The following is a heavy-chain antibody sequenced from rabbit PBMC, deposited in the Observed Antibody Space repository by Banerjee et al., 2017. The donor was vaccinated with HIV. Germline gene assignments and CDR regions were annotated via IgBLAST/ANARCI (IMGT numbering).Heavy chain of an antibody. Sequence: QSLEESGGDLVKPGASLTLTCKASGIDFSSYYDMCWVRQAPGKGLEWIACIYAGAGGSTDYASWAKGRFTISKTSSTTVTLQMTSLTAADTATYFCARWIYADRGDYAAYAMNLWCQGTLVTVS. V-gene: IGHV1S40*01. CDR2: IYAGAGGST. J-gene: IGHJ4*01. CDR1: GIDFSSYYD. D-gene: IGHD8-1*01. CDR3: ARWIYADRGDYAAYAMNL.